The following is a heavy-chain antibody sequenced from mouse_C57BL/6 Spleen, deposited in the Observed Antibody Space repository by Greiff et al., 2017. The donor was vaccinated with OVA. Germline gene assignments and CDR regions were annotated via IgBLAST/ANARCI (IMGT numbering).Heavy chain of an antibody. CDR1: GYTFTDYY. Sequence: EVQLQQSGPELVKPGASVKISCKASGYTFTDYYMNWVKQSHGKSLEWIGDINPNNGGTSYNQKFMGKATLSVDKSSSTVYMELRSLTSEDSAVYYSARLAGSSALYAMDDWGQGTSVTVSS. J-gene: IGHJ4*01. CDR3: ARLAGSSALYAMDD. CDR2: INPNNGGT. D-gene: IGHD1-1*01. V-gene: IGHV1-26*01.